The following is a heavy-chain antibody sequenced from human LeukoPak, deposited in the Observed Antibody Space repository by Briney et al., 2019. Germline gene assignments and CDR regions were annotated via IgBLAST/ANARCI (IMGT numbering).Heavy chain of an antibody. D-gene: IGHD6-19*01. CDR3: ARSNSGFDY. V-gene: IGHV3-74*01. CDR1: GFTFSSYG. CDR2: TNIDGSIT. Sequence: PGGSLRLSCAASGFTFSSYGMHWVRQAPGKGLVWVSRTNIDGSITSYADSVRGRFTISRDNAKNTLYLQMNNLRAEDTAVYYCARSNSGFDYWGQGTLVTVSS. J-gene: IGHJ4*02.